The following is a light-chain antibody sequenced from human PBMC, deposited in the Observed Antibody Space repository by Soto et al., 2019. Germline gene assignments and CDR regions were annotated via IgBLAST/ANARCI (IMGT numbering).Light chain of an antibody. CDR2: EVS. V-gene: IGLV2-14*01. CDR3: SSYTSSSPYV. J-gene: IGLJ1*01. Sequence: QSALTQPASVSGSPGQSITISCTGTSSDVGGYNYVSWYQQHPGKDPKLMIYEVSNRPSGVSNRFSVSKSGNTASLTISGLQAEDEADYYCSSYTSSSPYVFGTGTKLTVL. CDR1: SSDVGGYNY.